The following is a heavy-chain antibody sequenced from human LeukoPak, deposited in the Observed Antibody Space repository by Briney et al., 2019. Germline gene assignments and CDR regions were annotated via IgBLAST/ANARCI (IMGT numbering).Heavy chain of an antibody. CDR3: ARDHRSSWSPEVVY. J-gene: IGHJ4*02. V-gene: IGHV4-30-4*08. CDR2: IYYSGST. CDR1: GGSISSGDYY. Sequence: PSETLSLTCTVSGGSISSGDYYWSWIRQPSGKGLEWIGYIYYSGSTYYNPSLKSRVTISVDTSKNQFSLKLSSVTAADTAVYYCARDHRSSWSPEVVYWGQGTLVTVSS. D-gene: IGHD6-13*01.